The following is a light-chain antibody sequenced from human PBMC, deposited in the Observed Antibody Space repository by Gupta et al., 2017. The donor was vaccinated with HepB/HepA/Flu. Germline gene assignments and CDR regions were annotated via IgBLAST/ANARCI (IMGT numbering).Light chain of an antibody. CDR1: NLGSKS. V-gene: IGLV3-21*03. Sequence: SSVLTPPPSVSVAPGKTARITCGGNNLGSKSVHWYQQKPGQAPVLVVYDDSDRPSGIPERFSCSNSGNTATLTISRVEAGDEADYYCQVWDSSSDNLYVFGTGTKVTVL. J-gene: IGLJ1*01. CDR3: QVWDSSSDNLYV. CDR2: DDS.